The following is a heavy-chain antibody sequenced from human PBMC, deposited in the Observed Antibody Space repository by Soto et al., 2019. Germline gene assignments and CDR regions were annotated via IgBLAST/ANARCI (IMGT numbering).Heavy chain of an antibody. D-gene: IGHD3-22*01. CDR2: IDPSDSQT. CDR1: GYSFAGYW. V-gene: IGHV5-10-1*01. Sequence: GESLKISCKGSGYSFAGYWITWVRQKPGKGPEWMGRIDPSDSQTYYSPSFRGHVTISVTKSITTVFLQWSSLRASDTAMYYCARQIYDSDTGPNFQYYFDSWGQGTPVTVSS. J-gene: IGHJ4*02. CDR3: ARQIYDSDTGPNFQYYFDS.